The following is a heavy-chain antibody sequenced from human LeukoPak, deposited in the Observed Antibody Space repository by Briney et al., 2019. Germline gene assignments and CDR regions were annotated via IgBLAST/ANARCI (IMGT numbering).Heavy chain of an antibody. CDR2: IIPIFGTA. CDR1: GGSFSSEA. CDR3: GRKAGDCGSCRCYSIDY. D-gene: IGHD2-15*01. J-gene: IGHJ4*02. V-gene: IGHV1-69*05. Sequence: SVKVSCKAFGGSFSSEAISWVRQARGQGLEWMGGIIPIFGTADYAQKFQGRVTITTDESTTTAYMEVSSLRSEDTAVYYCGRKAGDCGSCRCYSIDYWGQGTLVTVSS.